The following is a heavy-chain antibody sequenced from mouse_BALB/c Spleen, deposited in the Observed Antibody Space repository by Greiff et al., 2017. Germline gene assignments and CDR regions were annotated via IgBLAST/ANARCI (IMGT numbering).Heavy chain of an antibody. CDR1: GYTFTSYW. D-gene: IGHD2-14*01. V-gene: IGHV1-87*01. J-gene: IGHJ3*01. Sequence: VKLMESGAELARPGASVKLSCKASGYTFTSYWMQWVKQRPGQGLEWIGAIYPGDGDTRYTQKFKGKATLTADKSSSTAYMQLSSLASEDSAVYYCARVRGYDWFAYWGQGTLVTVSA. CDR2: IYPGDGDT. CDR3: ARVRGYDWFAY.